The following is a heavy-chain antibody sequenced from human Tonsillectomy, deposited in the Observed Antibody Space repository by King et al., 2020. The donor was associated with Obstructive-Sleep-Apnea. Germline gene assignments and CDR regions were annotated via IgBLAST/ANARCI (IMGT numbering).Heavy chain of an antibody. D-gene: IGHD3-10*01. CDR3: AKDTDYYGSGGQPDY. J-gene: IGHJ4*02. CDR1: GFTFDDYA. V-gene: IGHV3-9*01. CDR2: ISWNSGSI. Sequence: QLVQSGGGLVQPGRSLRLSCAASGFTFDDYAMHWVRQAPGKGLEWVSGISWNSGSIGYADPVKGRFTISRDNAKNSLYLQMNSLRAEDTALYYCAKDTDYYGSGGQPDYWGQGTLSPSPQ.